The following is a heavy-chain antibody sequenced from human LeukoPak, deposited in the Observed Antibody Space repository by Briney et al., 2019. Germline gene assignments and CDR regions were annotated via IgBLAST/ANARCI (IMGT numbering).Heavy chain of an antibody. CDR3: ARGTGFYDSSGHYYWGYFDS. D-gene: IGHD3-22*01. Sequence: SETLSLTCTVSGGSISSHYWSWFRQTPGERPEWIAFIYYSGTTNYNPSLKGRVTISIDSSKNQFSLKLSSVTAADAAIYYCARGTGFYDSSGHYYWGYFDSWGQGTLVPVSS. CDR1: GGSISSHY. J-gene: IGHJ4*02. V-gene: IGHV4-59*11. CDR2: IYYSGTT.